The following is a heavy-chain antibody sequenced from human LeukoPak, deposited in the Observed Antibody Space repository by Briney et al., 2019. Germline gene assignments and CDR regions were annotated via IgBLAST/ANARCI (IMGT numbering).Heavy chain of an antibody. CDR2: IYYSGST. CDR3: ARAGFGGANDY. Sequence: SETLSLTCAVSGDSITSYYFSWIRQPPGKGLEWIGYIYYSGSTNYNPSLKSRVTISVDTSKNQFSLKLSSVTTADTAVYYCARAGFGGANDYWGQGTLVTVSS. V-gene: IGHV4-59*01. J-gene: IGHJ4*02. CDR1: GDSITSYY. D-gene: IGHD3-3*01.